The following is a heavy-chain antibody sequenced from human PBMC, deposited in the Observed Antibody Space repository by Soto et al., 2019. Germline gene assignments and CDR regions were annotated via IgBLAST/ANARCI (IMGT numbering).Heavy chain of an antibody. Sequence: QVQLVQSGAEVKKPGSSVKVSCKASGGTFSSYAISWVRQAPGQGLEWMGGIIPIFGTANYAQKFQGRVTITADKSTSTAYMELSSLRSEDTAVYYCARPYSSSSGYHYYGMDVWGQGTTVTVSS. D-gene: IGHD6-6*01. CDR3: ARPYSSSSGYHYYGMDV. CDR1: GGTFSSYA. J-gene: IGHJ6*02. CDR2: IIPIFGTA. V-gene: IGHV1-69*06.